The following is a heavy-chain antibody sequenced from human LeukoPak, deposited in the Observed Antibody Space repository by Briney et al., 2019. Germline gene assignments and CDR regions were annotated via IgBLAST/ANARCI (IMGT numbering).Heavy chain of an antibody. V-gene: IGHV3-74*01. CDR1: EFDFFSYG. CDR3: ARELPREVTLDY. J-gene: IGHJ4*01. D-gene: IGHD2-21*02. Sequence: PGGSLRLSCVASEFDFFSYGMQWVRQAPGKGLVWVSRIFTDGSTTSYADSVKGRFTISRDNAKSTLYLEMKSLRVEDMAVYYCARELPREVTLDYWGQGTLVTVSP. CDR2: IFTDGSTT.